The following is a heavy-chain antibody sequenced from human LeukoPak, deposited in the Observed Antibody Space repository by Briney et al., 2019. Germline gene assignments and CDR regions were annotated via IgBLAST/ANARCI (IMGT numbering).Heavy chain of an antibody. Sequence: ASVKVSCKASGYTFTGYYMHWVRQAPGQGLEWMGWINPTSGGTNYAQKFQGRVTMTRDTSISTAYMELSRLRSDDTAVYYCARPMTQKYYYDSSGYYLDYWGQGPLVTVSS. CDR3: ARPMTQKYYYDSSGYYLDY. J-gene: IGHJ4*02. D-gene: IGHD3-22*01. CDR2: INPTSGGT. V-gene: IGHV1-2*02. CDR1: GYTFTGYY.